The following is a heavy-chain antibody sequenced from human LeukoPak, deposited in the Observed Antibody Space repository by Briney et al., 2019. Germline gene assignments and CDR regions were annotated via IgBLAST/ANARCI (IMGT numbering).Heavy chain of an antibody. CDR1: GYTFTGYY. CDR2: INPNSGGT. Sequence: ASVKVSCKASGYTFTGYYMHWVRQAPGQGLEWMGWINPNSGGTNYAQKFQGRVTMTRDTSISTAYMELSRLRSDDTAVYYCARDFVYYYDTKWYAFDIWGQGTMVAVSS. CDR3: ARDFVYYYDTKWYAFDI. V-gene: IGHV1-2*02. D-gene: IGHD3-22*01. J-gene: IGHJ3*02.